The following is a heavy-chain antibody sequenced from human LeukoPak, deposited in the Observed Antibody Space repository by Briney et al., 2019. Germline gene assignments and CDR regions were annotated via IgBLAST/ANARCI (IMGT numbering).Heavy chain of an antibody. CDR3: ARETARGRCGYYLDY. Sequence: ASVKVSCKASRYTFTSHGISWARQAPGQGLEWMGWISAYNGNTNYAQKLQGRVTMTTDTSTSTAYMELRSLRSDDAAVYYCARETARGRCGYYLDYWGQGTLVTVSS. D-gene: IGHD3-22*01. CDR2: ISAYNGNT. V-gene: IGHV1-18*01. J-gene: IGHJ4*02. CDR1: RYTFTSHG.